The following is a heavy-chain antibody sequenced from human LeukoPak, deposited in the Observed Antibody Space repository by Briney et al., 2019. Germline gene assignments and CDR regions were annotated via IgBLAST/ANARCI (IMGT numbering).Heavy chain of an antibody. CDR3: ARVSDISVAAYFDY. CDR2: ISDDETYK. V-gene: IGHV3-30-3*01. Sequence: GGSLRLSCAASGFTFNSYSMHWVRQAPGKGLEWVTAISDDETYKFYADSVKGRFTISRDNAKNSLYLQMNSLRAEDTALYYCARVSDISVAAYFDYWGQGTLVTVSS. D-gene: IGHD6-19*01. J-gene: IGHJ4*02. CDR1: GFTFNSYS.